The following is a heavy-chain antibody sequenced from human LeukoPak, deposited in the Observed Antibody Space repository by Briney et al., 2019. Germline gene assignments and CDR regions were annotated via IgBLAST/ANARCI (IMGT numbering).Heavy chain of an antibody. V-gene: IGHV1-8*01. Sequence: ASVKVSCKASGYTFTSYDINWVRQATGQGLEWMGWMNPNSGSTGYAQKFQGRVTMTRNTSISTAYMELSSLRSEDTAVYYCARLYCSGGSCYSWYYYYYMDVWGNGTTVTVSS. D-gene: IGHD2-15*01. J-gene: IGHJ6*03. CDR3: ARLYCSGGSCYSWYYYYYMDV. CDR1: GYTFTSYD. CDR2: MNPNSGST.